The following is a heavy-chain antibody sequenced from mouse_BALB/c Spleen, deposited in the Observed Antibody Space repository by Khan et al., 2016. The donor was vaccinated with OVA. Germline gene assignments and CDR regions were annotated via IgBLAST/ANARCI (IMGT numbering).Heavy chain of an antibody. V-gene: IGHV1S132*01. CDR2: IYPGTDNT. CDR1: GYSFTSYW. J-gene: IGHJ2*01. D-gene: IGHD3-2*02. Sequence: QVQLQQSGAELVRPGASVKLSCKTSGYSFTSYWIHWVRQRSGQGLEWIARIYPGTDNTSYNEKVKDKATLTADKSSSTAYMQLSSLKSEDSAVYFCAREEALYYFDYWGQGTTLTVSS. CDR3: AREEALYYFDY.